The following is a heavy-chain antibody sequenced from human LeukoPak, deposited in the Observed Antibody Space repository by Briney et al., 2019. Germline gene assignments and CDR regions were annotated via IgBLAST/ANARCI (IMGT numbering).Heavy chain of an antibody. CDR3: ARADSTAMPWDY. V-gene: IGHV4-4*07. D-gene: IGHD5-18*01. CDR1: GGSISRYY. CDR2: IYTSGGT. J-gene: IGHJ4*02. Sequence: SETLSLTCTVSGGSISRYYWSWIRQPAGEGLEWIGRIYTSGGTGYNPSLKSRVTVSVDTSKNQLSLKLSSVTAADTAVYYCARADSTAMPWDYWGQGTLVTVSP.